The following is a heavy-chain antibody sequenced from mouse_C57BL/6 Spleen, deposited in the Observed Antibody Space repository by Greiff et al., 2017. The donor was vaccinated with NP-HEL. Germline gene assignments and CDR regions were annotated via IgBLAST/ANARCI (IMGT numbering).Heavy chain of an antibody. D-gene: IGHD4-1*01. V-gene: IGHV3-6*01. CDR2: ISYDGSN. J-gene: IGHJ2*01. Sequence: ESGPGLVKPSQSLSLTCSVTGYSITSGYYWNWIRQFPGNKLEWMGYISYDGSNNYNPSLKNRISITRDTSKNQFFLKLNSVTIEDTATYYCARDWVDYWGQGTTLTVSS. CDR1: GYSITSGYY. CDR3: ARDWVDY.